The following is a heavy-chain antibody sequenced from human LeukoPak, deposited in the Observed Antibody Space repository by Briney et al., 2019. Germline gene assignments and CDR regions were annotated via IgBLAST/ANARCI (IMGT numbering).Heavy chain of an antibody. J-gene: IGHJ6*02. CDR2: IYYSGST. Sequence: KPSETLSLTCAVYGGSFSGYYWSWIRQPPGKGLEWIGYIYYSGSTNYNPSLKSRVTISVDTSKNQFSLKLSSVTAADTAVYYCARYRPTYDFLRDYGMDVWGQGTTVTVSS. CDR3: ARYRPTYDFLRDYGMDV. CDR1: GGSFSGYY. D-gene: IGHD3-3*01. V-gene: IGHV4-59*01.